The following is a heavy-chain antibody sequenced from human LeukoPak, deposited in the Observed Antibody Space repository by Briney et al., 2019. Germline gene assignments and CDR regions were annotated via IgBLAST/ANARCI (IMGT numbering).Heavy chain of an antibody. CDR3: ARDKYYYDSSASIRFDY. V-gene: IGHV4-4*07. CDR1: GVSISRYY. CDR2: IHTSGGT. D-gene: IGHD3-22*01. J-gene: IGHJ4*02. Sequence: NPSETLSLTCTVSGVSISRYYWSWIRQPAGKGLEWIGRIHTSGGTNYNPSLKSRVTMSVDTSKNQFSLKLSSVTAADTAVYYCARDKYYYDSSASIRFDYWGQGTLVTVSS.